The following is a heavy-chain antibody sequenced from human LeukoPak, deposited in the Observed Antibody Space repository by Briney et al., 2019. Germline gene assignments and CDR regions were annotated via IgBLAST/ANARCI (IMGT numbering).Heavy chain of an antibody. Sequence: GGSLRLSCAASGFTFSSYAMSWVRQAPGKGLEWVSAISGSGGSPHYADSMKGRFTISRDNSKNTLYLQMNSLRAEDTAVYYCAKNWVASSWFNWFDPWGQGTLVTVSS. CDR2: ISGSGGSP. CDR3: AKNWVASSWFNWFDP. J-gene: IGHJ5*02. CDR1: GFTFSSYA. V-gene: IGHV3-23*01. D-gene: IGHD6-13*01.